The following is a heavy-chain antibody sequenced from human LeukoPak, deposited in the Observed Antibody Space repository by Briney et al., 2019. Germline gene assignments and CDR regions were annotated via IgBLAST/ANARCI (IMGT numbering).Heavy chain of an antibody. V-gene: IGHV1-69*05. Sequence: SVKVSCKASGGTFSSYAISWVRQAPGQGLEWMGGIIPIFGTANYAQKFQGRVTMTRDTSISTAYMELSRLRSDDTAVYYCARAGRDGYNPWGQGTLVTVSS. CDR2: IIPIFGTA. D-gene: IGHD5-24*01. CDR1: GGTFSSYA. CDR3: ARAGRDGYNP. J-gene: IGHJ4*02.